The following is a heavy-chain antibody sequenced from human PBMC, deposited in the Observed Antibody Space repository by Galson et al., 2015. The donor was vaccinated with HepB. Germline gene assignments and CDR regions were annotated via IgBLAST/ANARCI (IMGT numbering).Heavy chain of an antibody. CDR3: ARGTSSRFPY. CDR2: MNPNTGNT. CDR1: GYAFGIYD. V-gene: IGHV1-8*01. Sequence: SVKVSCKASGYAFGIYDINWMRQATGQGLEWMGWMNPNTGNTGYAQEFQGRVTMTRNTSIDTAYMELSSLRSEDTAVYYCARGTSSRFPYWGQGTQVTVSS. J-gene: IGHJ4*02. D-gene: IGHD6-13*01.